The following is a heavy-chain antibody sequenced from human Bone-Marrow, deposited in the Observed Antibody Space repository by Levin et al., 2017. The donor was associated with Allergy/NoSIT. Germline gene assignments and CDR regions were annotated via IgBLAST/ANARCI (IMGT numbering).Heavy chain of an antibody. Sequence: GGSLRLSCAASGFDLNTYAIHWVRQAPGKGLEWVAVISNDGTTTYYVESVRGRFTVSRDTSENMVYLQMDTLRPEDTALYFCAKEQSALLLLGFFHYTGQGTLVAVSS. D-gene: IGHD2-15*01. V-gene: IGHV3-30*18. CDR1: GFDLNTYA. CDR3: AKEQSALLLLGFFHY. CDR2: ISNDGTTT. J-gene: IGHJ4*02.